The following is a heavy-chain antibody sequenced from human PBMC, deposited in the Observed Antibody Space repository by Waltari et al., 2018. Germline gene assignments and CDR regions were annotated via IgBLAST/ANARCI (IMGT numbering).Heavy chain of an antibody. CDR2: IIPIFGTA. D-gene: IGHD3-22*01. V-gene: IGHV1-69*05. J-gene: IGHJ3*02. Sequence: WVRQAPGQGLEWMGGIIPIFGTANYAQKFQGRVTITTDESTSTAYMELSSLRSEDTAVYYCARAEVLRIVVDKGDAFDIWGQGTMVTVSS. CDR3: ARAEVLRIVVDKGDAFDI.